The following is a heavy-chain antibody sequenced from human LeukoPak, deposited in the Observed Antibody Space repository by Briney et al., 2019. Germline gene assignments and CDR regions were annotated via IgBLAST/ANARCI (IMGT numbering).Heavy chain of an antibody. CDR2: IYSDDSGT. CDR1: GFTFSGYW. CDR3: ATGRSTLDY. Sequence: GGSLRLSCVASGFTFSGYWMNWVRQAPGKGLTWVSRIYSDDSGTSYAASVKGRFTISRDNAKNTLYLQMASLRGDDTAVYYCATGRSTLDYWGQGTLVTVSS. D-gene: IGHD2-2*01. J-gene: IGHJ4*02. V-gene: IGHV3-74*01.